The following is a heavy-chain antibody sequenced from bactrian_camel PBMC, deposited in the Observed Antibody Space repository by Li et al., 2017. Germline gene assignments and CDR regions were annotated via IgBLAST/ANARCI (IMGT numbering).Heavy chain of an antibody. V-gene: IGHV3S40*01. CDR3: AEGRGSRGEHCYSLNY. Sequence: VQLVESGGGLVQPGGSLRLSCAASGFTFSSYTMSWVRQAPGRGLEWVSSYEYSGSTWYGDSVKGRFTISQDNAKNTVYLQMNNLQPEDTAMYYCAEGRGSRGEHCYSLNYWGRGTQVTVS. CDR2: EYSGST. CDR1: GFTFSSYT. J-gene: IGHJ4*01. D-gene: IGHD6*01.